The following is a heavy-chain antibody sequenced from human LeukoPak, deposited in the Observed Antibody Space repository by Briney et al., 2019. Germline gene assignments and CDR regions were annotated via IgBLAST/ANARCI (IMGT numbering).Heavy chain of an antibody. CDR2: IYYSGST. V-gene: IGHV4-61*01. J-gene: IGHJ5*02. D-gene: IGHD3-10*01. CDR1: GGSVSSGSYY. CDR3: ARSYRGKFDP. Sequence: PSETLSLTCTVSGGSVSSGSYYWSWTRQPPGKGLEWIGYIYYSGSTNYSPSLKSRVTISVDTSKNQFSLKLSSVTAADTAVYYCARSYRGKFDPWGQGTLVTVSS.